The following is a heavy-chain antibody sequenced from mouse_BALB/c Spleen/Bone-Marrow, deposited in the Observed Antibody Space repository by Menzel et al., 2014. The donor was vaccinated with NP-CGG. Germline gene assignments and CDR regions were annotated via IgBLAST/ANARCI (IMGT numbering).Heavy chain of an antibody. Sequence: EVNLEESGAGLVQPGVSLKLSCAASGFTFSSSGMSWVRLTPDKRLELVATINSYGGSTYYPDSVKGRFTISRDNAKNNLYLQMSSLKSEDTDMYHCERGKNYDCDYFD. CDR3: ERGKNYDCDYFD. CDR1: GFTFSSSG. D-gene: IGHD2-4*01. CDR2: INSYGGST. J-gene: IGHJ2*01. V-gene: IGHV5-6-3*01.